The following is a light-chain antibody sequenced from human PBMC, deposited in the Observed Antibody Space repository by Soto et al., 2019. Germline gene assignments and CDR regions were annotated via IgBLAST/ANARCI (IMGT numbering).Light chain of an antibody. J-gene: IGLJ3*02. CDR2: EVT. Sequence: QSVLTQPASVSGSPGQSITISCTGTSSDVGAYNYVSWYQQHSGKAPKLIIYEVTNRPSGVSNRFSASKSGNTASLTIFGLQADDEADYYCSSYTSSSSWLFGGGTKVTVL. V-gene: IGLV2-14*01. CDR1: SSDVGAYNY. CDR3: SSYTSSSSWL.